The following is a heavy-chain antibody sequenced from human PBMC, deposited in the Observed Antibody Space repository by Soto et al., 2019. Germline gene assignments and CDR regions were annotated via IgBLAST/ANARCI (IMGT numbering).Heavy chain of an antibody. J-gene: IGHJ3*02. CDR3: ARAGKYCSGGSCYFLARDAFAI. CDR1: GGTFSSYA. CDR2: IIPIFGTA. V-gene: IGHV1-69*13. D-gene: IGHD2-15*01. Sequence: ASVKVSCKASGGTFSSYAISWVRQAPGQGLEWMGGIIPIFGTANYAQKFQGRVTITADESTSTAYMGLSSLRSEDTAVYYCARAGKYCSGGSCYFLARDAFAIWGQGTLVTVSS.